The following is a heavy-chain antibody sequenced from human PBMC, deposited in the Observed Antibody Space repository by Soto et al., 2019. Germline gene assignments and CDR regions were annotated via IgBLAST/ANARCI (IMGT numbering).Heavy chain of an antibody. Sequence: SETLSLTCTVSGGSISSYYWSWIRQPPGKRLEWIGYIYYSGSTNYNPSLKSRVTISVDTSKNQFSLKLSSVTAADTAVYYCTRDRAISTAGHYYDYMDVWGKGTTVTVSS. CDR1: GGSISSYY. CDR2: IYYSGST. J-gene: IGHJ6*03. V-gene: IGHV4-59*01. CDR3: TRDRAISTAGHYYDYMDV. D-gene: IGHD3-9*01.